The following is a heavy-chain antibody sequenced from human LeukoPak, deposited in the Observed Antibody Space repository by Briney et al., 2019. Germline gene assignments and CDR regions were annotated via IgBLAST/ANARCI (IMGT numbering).Heavy chain of an antibody. CDR2: MNPNSGNT. D-gene: IGHD3-10*01. Sequence: ASVKVSCKASGYTFTSYDINWVRQATGQGLEWIGWMNPNSGNTGYAQKFQGRVTMTRNTSISTAYMELSSLRSEDTAVYYCARGHADYYGSGSYLYYFDYWGQGTLVTVSS. CDR3: ARGHADYYGSGSYLYYFDY. CDR1: GYTFTSYD. V-gene: IGHV1-8*01. J-gene: IGHJ4*02.